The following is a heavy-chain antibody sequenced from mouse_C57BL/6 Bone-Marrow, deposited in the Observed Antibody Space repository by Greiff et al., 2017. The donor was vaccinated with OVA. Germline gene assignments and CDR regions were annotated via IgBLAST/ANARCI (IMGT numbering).Heavy chain of an antibody. D-gene: IGHD1-1*01. Sequence: QVQLKQSGAELARPRASVKLSCKASGYTFTSYGISWVKQRTGQGLEWIGEIYPRSGNTYYNEKFKGKATLTADKSSSTAYMELRSLTSEDSAVYFCAREGYYGSSYEYFDVWGTGTTVTVSS. CDR2: IYPRSGNT. CDR3: AREGYYGSSYEYFDV. V-gene: IGHV1-81*01. CDR1: GYTFTSYG. J-gene: IGHJ1*03.